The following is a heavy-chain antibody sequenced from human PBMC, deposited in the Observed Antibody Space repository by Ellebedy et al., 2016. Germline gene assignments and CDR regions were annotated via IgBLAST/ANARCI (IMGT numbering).Heavy chain of an antibody. CDR2: ICWDGGST. V-gene: IGHV3-43*01. CDR3: AMYSSPRWIYYYMDV. J-gene: IGHJ6*03. Sequence: GGSLRLXXAASGFTFDDYTMHWVRQAPGKGLEWVSLICWDGGSTYYADSVKGRFTISRDNSKNSLYLQMNSLRTEDTALYYCAMYSSPRWIYYYMDVWGKGTTVTVSS. D-gene: IGHD6-13*01. CDR1: GFTFDDYT.